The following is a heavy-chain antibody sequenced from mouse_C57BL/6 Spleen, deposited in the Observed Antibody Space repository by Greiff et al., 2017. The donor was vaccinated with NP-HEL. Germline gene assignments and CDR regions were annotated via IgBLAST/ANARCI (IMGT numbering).Heavy chain of an antibody. D-gene: IGHD1-1*01. CDR3: ARDYGSPWFAY. CDR1: GYTFTDYY. CDR2: INPYNGGT. Sequence: EVQLQQSGPVLVKPGASVKMSCKASGYTFTDYYMNWEKQSHGKSLEWIGVINPYNGGTSYNQKFKGKATLTVDKSSSTAYMELNSLTSEDSAVYYGARDYGSPWFAYWGQGTLVTVSA. J-gene: IGHJ3*01. V-gene: IGHV1-19*01.